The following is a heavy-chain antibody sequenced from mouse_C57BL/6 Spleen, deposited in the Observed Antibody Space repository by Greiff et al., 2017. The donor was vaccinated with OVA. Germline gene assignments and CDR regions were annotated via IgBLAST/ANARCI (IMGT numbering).Heavy chain of an antibody. D-gene: IGHD2-4*01. CDR2: IYPGDGDT. J-gene: IGHJ2*01. CDR1: GYAFSSSW. CDR3: ARWDDYDVRGDY. Sequence: VQLQQSGPELVKPGASVKISCKASGYAFSSSWMNWVKQRPGKGLEWIGRIYPGDGDTNYNGKFKGKATLTADKSSSTAYMQLSSPTSEDSAVYFCARWDDYDVRGDYWGQGTTLTVSS. V-gene: IGHV1-82*01.